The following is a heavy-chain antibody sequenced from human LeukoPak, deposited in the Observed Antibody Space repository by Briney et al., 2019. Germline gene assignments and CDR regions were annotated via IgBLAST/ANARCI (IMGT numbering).Heavy chain of an antibody. CDR1: GFTFSNAW. J-gene: IGHJ4*02. D-gene: IGHD6-13*01. CDR3: ARDDIAAAGTPMDY. CDR2: INTDGSST. Sequence: PGGSLRLSCAASGFTFSNAWMSWVRQAPGKGLVWVSRINTDGSSTSYADSVKGRFTISRDNAKNTLYLQMNSLRAEDTAVYYCARDDIAAAGTPMDYWGQGTLVTVSS. V-gene: IGHV3-74*01.